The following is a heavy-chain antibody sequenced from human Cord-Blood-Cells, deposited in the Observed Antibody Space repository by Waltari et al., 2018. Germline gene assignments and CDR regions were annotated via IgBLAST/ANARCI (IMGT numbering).Heavy chain of an antibody. Sequence: QLQLQESGPGLVKPSETLSLTCTVSGGSISSSSYYWGWIRQPPGKGLEWSGSIYYSGSTYYNPSLKTRDTISVDTSKNQFSLKLSSVTAADTAVYYCARHTGGYDFWSGYYAFDIWGQGTMVTVSS. J-gene: IGHJ3*02. CDR1: GGSISSSSYY. D-gene: IGHD3-3*01. V-gene: IGHV4-39*01. CDR3: ARHTGGYDFWSGYYAFDI. CDR2: IYYSGST.